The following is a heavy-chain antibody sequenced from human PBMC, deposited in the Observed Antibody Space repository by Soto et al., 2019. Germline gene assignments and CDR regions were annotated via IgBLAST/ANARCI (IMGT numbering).Heavy chain of an antibody. CDR2: ISPDNGNT. D-gene: IGHD5-12*01. Sequence: ASVKVSCKASGYTFTIYGINWVRQAPGQGLEWMGWISPDNGNTNYAQKLQGRVTMTTDTSTSTAYMELRSLRSDDTAVDYCARALGYSGYGGLDVWGPGTTVTVSS. J-gene: IGHJ6*02. V-gene: IGHV1-18*01. CDR1: GYTFTIYG. CDR3: ARALGYSGYGGLDV.